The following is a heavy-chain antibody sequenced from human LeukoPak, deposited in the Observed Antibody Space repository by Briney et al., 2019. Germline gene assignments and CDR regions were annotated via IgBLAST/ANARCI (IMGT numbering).Heavy chain of an antibody. D-gene: IGHD5-18*01. V-gene: IGHV3-53*01. CDR1: GFTVSSNY. J-gene: IGHJ4*02. CDR3: ARESGYSYGLAGFFDY. CDR2: IYSDGRI. Sequence: GGSLRLSCAASGFTVSSNYMSWVRQAPGKGLEWVSVIYSDGRIYYADSVKGRFTISRDDSKNTLYLQMNSLRAEDAAVYYCARESGYSYGLAGFFDYWGQGTLVTVSS.